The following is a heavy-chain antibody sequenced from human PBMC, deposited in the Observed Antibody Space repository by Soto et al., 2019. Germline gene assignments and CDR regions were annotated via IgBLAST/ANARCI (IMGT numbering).Heavy chain of an antibody. CDR1: GFTFSSYA. CDR2: ISGSGGST. D-gene: IGHD6-13*01. J-gene: IGHJ6*02. V-gene: IGHV3-23*01. CDR3: ALGSSSSRRYYYYGMDV. Sequence: EVQLLESGGGLVQPGGSLRLSCAASGFTFSSYAMSWVRQAPGKGLEWVSAISGSGGSTYYADSVKGRFTISRDNSKTTLYLQMNSLRAEDTAVYYCALGSSSSRRYYYYGMDVWRQGTTVTVSS.